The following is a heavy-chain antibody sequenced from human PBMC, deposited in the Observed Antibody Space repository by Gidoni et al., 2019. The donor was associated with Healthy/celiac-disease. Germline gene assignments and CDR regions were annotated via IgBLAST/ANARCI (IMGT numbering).Heavy chain of an antibody. V-gene: IGHV4-39*01. J-gene: IGHJ4*02. D-gene: IGHD6-13*01. CDR3: ARHKEYSSSYIDY. CDR2: IYYSGST. Sequence: IYYSGSTYYNPSLKSRVTISVDTSKNQFSLKLSSVTAADTAVYYCARHKEYSSSYIDYWGQGTLVTVSS.